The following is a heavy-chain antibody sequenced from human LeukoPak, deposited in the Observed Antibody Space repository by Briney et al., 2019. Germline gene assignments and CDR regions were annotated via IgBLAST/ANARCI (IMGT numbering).Heavy chain of an antibody. Sequence: SETLSLTRSVSGGSVSKYYWSWIRQPPRKGLEWIGYVYYTGSTNYNPSLKSRVTMFEDKSKNQFSLRLYSVTVADTAVYSCARHFAYSSSSYFDYWGRGSLVTVSS. CDR2: VYYTGST. V-gene: IGHV4-59*08. D-gene: IGHD6-6*01. CDR1: GGSVSKYY. J-gene: IGHJ4*02. CDR3: ARHFAYSSSSYFDY.